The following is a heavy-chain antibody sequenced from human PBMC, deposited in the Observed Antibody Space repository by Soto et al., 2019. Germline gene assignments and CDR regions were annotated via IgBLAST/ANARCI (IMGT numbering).Heavy chain of an antibody. CDR3: TRPQCFSAGLGQGIFDF. CDR1: GFSFSDYY. Sequence: QVQLVESGGGLVKPGGSLRLSCVASGFSFSDYYMTWIRQSPGKGLEWVSYISGSGNSTYHADSVRGRFTISRVYAKDSVFLELDSLTAEATSGYWCTRPQCFSAGLGQGIFDFWGQGIVVIVSS. V-gene: IGHV3-11*01. D-gene: IGHD6-13*01. J-gene: IGHJ4*02. CDR2: ISGSGNST.